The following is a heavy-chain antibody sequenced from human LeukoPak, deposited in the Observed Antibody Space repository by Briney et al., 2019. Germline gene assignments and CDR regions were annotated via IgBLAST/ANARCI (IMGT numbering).Heavy chain of an antibody. V-gene: IGHV1-46*01. Sequence: ASVKVSCKASGGTFSSYAISWVRQAPGQGLEWMGIMNPNGGSTSYAQKFQGRVTMTSDTSTSTVYMELSSLRSEDTAVYFCARPKGSCSGGSCYSAYYFEYWGQGTLVTVSS. CDR1: GGTFSSYA. D-gene: IGHD2-15*01. J-gene: IGHJ4*02. CDR3: ARPKGSCSGGSCYSAYYFEY. CDR2: MNPNGGST.